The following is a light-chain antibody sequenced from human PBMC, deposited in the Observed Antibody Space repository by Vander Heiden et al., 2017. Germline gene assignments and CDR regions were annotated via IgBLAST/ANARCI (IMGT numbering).Light chain of an antibody. CDR2: DAS. CDR3: LRRSDWPRT. Sequence: EIVLTQSPATLSLSPGNGTTLSCMTSQSVSSYLAWYQQKPVQAPRLLIYDASTRATGIPARFRGSGSGTDFTLTISSLEPEDFAVYYCLRRSDWPRTFGQGTKLEIK. CDR1: QSVSSY. J-gene: IGKJ2*01. V-gene: IGKV3-11*01.